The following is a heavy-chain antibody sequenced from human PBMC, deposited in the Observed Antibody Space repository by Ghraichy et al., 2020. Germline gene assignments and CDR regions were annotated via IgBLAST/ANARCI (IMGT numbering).Heavy chain of an antibody. CDR1: GGSISSYY. Sequence: SETLSLTCTVSGGSISSYYWSWIRQPAGKGLEWIGRIYTSGSTNYNPSLKSRVTMSVDTSKNQFSLKLSSVTAADTAVYYCARDMAVAGLNWFDPWGQGTLVTVSS. CDR2: IYTSGST. V-gene: IGHV4-4*07. J-gene: IGHJ5*02. D-gene: IGHD6-19*01. CDR3: ARDMAVAGLNWFDP.